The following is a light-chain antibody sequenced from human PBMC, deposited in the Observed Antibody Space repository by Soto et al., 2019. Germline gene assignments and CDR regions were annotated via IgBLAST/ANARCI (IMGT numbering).Light chain of an antibody. CDR1: SSNIGSNT. CDR3: AGWDDSLNGRV. J-gene: IGLJ2*01. CDR2: SNN. Sequence: QSVLTQPPSASGTPGQRVTISCSGSSSNIGSNTVNWYQQLPGTAPKLLIYSNNQRPSGVPDRFSGSKSRTSASLAISGLQSEDEADYYCAGWDDSLNGRVFGGGTKLTVL. V-gene: IGLV1-44*01.